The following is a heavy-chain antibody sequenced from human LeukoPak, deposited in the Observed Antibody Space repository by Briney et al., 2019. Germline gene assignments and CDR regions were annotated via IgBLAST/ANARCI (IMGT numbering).Heavy chain of an antibody. Sequence: GSLILSCAASGFHFSSYAMSWVRQATGKGLEWVSDISGSGGSTYYADSVKGRFTISRDNSKNTLYLQMNSLRAEDTAVYYCAKGPYSSSLATDYWGQGTLVTVSS. D-gene: IGHD6-13*01. V-gene: IGHV3-23*01. J-gene: IGHJ4*02. CDR2: ISGSGGST. CDR1: GFHFSSYA. CDR3: AKGPYSSSLATDY.